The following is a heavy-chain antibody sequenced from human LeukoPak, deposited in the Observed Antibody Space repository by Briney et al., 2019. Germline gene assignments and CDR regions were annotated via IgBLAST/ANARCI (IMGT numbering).Heavy chain of an antibody. V-gene: IGHV4-34*01. CDR3: ARRPDRENSGSYTNWFDP. Sequence: SETLSLTCAVYGGSFSGYYWSWIRQPPGKGLGWIGEINHSGSTNYNPSLKSRVTISVDTSKNQFSLKLSSVTAADTAVYYCARRPDRENSGSYTNWFDPWGQGTLVTVSS. D-gene: IGHD1-26*01. J-gene: IGHJ5*02. CDR2: INHSGST. CDR1: GGSFSGYY.